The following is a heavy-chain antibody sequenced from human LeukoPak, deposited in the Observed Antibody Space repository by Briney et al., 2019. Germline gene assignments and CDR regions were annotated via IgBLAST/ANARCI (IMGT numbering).Heavy chain of an antibody. V-gene: IGHV3-74*01. CDR1: GFTLSNYW. J-gene: IGHJ4*02. CDR2: VSNDGSGT. D-gene: IGHD6-13*01. Sequence: GESLKLSCAASGFTLSNYWMHWVRQGPGKGLVWVSRVSNDGSGTAYADSVRGRFTISRDNAKNTLYLQMNSLRAEDTAVYYCVGAAADTTPRPWGQGTLVTVSS. CDR3: VGAAADTTPRP.